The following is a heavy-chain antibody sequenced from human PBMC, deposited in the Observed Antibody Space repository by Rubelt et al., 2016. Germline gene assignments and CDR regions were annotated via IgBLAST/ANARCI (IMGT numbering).Heavy chain of an antibody. V-gene: IGHV5-10-1*03. J-gene: IGHJ5*02. CDR3: ARIPGSGSSEINWFDP. CDR1: GYSFTSYW. CDR2: IDPSASYT. D-gene: IGHD3-10*01. Sequence: EVQLVQSGAEVKKPGESLRISCKGSGYSFTSYWISWVRQMPGKGLEWMGRIDPSASYTNYSPACQGHVTISADKSISTAYLQWSSLKASDTAMYYCARIPGSGSSEINWFDPWGQGTLVTVSS.